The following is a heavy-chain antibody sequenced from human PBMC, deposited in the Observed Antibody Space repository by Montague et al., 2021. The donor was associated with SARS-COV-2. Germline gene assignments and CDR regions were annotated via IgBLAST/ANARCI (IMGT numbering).Heavy chain of an antibody. CDR1: GFTFSQYP. D-gene: IGHD1-7*01. Sequence: SLRLSCAASGFTFSQYPMHWVRQAPGKGLEWVAVITPSGSNKFYADPVKGRFTISRDNSKNTLYLQMISLRAEDTAVYYCGRVPTTDFDYWGQGTLVTVSS. CDR2: ITPSGSNK. V-gene: IGHV3-30*04. J-gene: IGHJ4*02. CDR3: GRVPTTDFDY.